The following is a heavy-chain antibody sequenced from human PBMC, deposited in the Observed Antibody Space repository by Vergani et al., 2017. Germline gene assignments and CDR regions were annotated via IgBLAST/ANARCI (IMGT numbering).Heavy chain of an antibody. CDR1: GGSVSSGSYY. Sequence: QVQLQESGPGLVKPSETLSLTCTVSGGSVSSGSYYWSWIRQPAGKGLEWIGYIYYSGSTNYNPPLKSRVTISVDTSKNQFSLKLSSVTAADTAVYYCAREFGGITDYWGQGTLVTVSS. J-gene: IGHJ4*02. CDR2: IYYSGST. V-gene: IGHV4-61*10. CDR3: AREFGGITDY. D-gene: IGHD1-14*01.